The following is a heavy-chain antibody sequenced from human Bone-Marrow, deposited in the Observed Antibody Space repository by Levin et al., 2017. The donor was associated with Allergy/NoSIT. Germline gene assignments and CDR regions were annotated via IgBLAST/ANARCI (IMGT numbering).Heavy chain of an antibody. J-gene: IGHJ6*02. Sequence: LSLTCAASGFTFSDYYMSWIRQAPGKGLEWVSYISSSGSTIYYADSVKGRFTISRDNAKNSLYLQMNSLRAEDTAVYYCARVVRDVLVPADYDFWSGYYIGMYGMDVWGQGTTVTVSS. V-gene: IGHV3-11*01. CDR1: GFTFSDYY. CDR2: ISSSGSTI. D-gene: IGHD3-3*01. CDR3: ARVVRDVLVPADYDFWSGYYIGMYGMDV.